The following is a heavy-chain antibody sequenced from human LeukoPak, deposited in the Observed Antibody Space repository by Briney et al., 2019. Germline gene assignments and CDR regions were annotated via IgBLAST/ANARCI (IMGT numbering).Heavy chain of an antibody. Sequence: GGSLRLSCAASGFTFSSYSINWVRQAPGKGLEWVSSISSSSSYIYYADSVKGRFTISRDNAKNSLYLQMNSLRAEDTAVYYCARELSARDYGDYVRDYYYYYGMDVWGQGTTVTVSS. CDR3: ARELSARDYGDYVRDYYYYYGMDV. CDR2: ISSSSSYI. J-gene: IGHJ6*02. CDR1: GFTFSSYS. V-gene: IGHV3-21*01. D-gene: IGHD4-17*01.